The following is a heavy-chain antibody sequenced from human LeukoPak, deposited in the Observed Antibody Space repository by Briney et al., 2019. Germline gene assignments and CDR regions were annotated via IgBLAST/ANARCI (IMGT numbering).Heavy chain of an antibody. J-gene: IGHJ6*02. V-gene: IGHV4-4*07. CDR2: IYTSGST. CDR3: ARGGLVVVVAATQDLDYYGMDV. CDR1: GGSISSYY. Sequence: PSETLSLTCTVSGGSISSYYWSWIRRPAGKGLEWIGRIYTSGSTNYNPSLKSRVTMSVDTSKNQFSLKLSSVTAADTAVYYCARGGLVVVVAATQDLDYYGMDVWGQGTTVTVSS. D-gene: IGHD2-15*01.